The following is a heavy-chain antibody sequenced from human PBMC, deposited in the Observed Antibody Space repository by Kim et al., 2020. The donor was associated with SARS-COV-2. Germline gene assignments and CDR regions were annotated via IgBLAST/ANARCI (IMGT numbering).Heavy chain of an antibody. D-gene: IGHD3-3*01. CDR1: GGSISSSNW. CDR3: ASFGSGSWYHFDY. Sequence: SETLSLTCAVSGGSISSSNWWSWVRQPPGKGLEWIGEIYHSGSTNYNPSLKSRVTISVDKSKNQFSLKLSSVTAADTAVYYCASFGSGSWYHFDYWGQGTLVTVSS. J-gene: IGHJ4*02. V-gene: IGHV4-4*02. CDR2: IYHSGST.